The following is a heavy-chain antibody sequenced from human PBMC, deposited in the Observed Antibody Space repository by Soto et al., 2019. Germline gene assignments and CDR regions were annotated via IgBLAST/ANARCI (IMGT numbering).Heavy chain of an antibody. CDR2: ISYDGSNK. Sequence: GGSLRLSCAASGFTFSSYAMHWVRQAPGKGLEWVAVISYDGSNKYYADSVKGRFTISRDNSKNTLYLQMNSLRAEDTAVYYCATFEGVDDYFDYWGQGTLVTVSS. J-gene: IGHJ4*02. CDR3: ATFEGVDDYFDY. V-gene: IGHV3-30-3*01. D-gene: IGHD5-12*01. CDR1: GFTFSSYA.